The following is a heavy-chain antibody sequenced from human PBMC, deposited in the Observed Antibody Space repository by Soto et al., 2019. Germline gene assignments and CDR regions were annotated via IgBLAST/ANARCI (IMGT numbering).Heavy chain of an antibody. CDR3: ARGRASGSYYLLDY. J-gene: IGHJ4*02. CDR2: INPNSGNI. D-gene: IGHD3-10*01. CDR1: GNTFTSYD. V-gene: IGHV1-8*01. Sequence: ASVKVSCKASGNTFTSYDINWVRQATGHGLEWMGWINPNSGNIGYAQKFQGRVTMTRDTAIRTAYMEVSRLRSDDAAVYYCARGRASGSYYLLDYWGQGTLVTVSS.